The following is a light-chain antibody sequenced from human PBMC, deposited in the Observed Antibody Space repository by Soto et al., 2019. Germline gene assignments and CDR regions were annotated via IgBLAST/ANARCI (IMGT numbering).Light chain of an antibody. V-gene: IGKV3-15*01. CDR1: QSVSSN. CDR3: HQYNNWPLT. Sequence: EIVMTQSPVTLSVSPGERATLSCRVSQSVSSNLAWYQQKPGQAPRLLIYDTSTRATGIPVRFSGSGSGTEFTLTISSLQSEDFAVYYCHQYNNWPLTFGGGTKVEIK. CDR2: DTS. J-gene: IGKJ4*01.